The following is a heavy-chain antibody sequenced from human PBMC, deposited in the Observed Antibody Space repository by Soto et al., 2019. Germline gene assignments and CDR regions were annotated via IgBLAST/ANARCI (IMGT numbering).Heavy chain of an antibody. CDR1: RGSINNYY. V-gene: IGHV4-59*01. J-gene: IGHJ6*02. Sequence: TSETLSLTCTVSRGSINNYYCNWVRQPPGKGLEWIGSIHYSGTTHYNPSLESRVTISADRAKNQFSLKLNSVTAADTAVYYCAGDTYGMDVWGQGTTVTVSS. CDR3: AGDTYGMDV. CDR2: IHYSGTT.